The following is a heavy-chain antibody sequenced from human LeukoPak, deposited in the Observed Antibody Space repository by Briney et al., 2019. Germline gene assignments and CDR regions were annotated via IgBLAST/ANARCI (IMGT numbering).Heavy chain of an antibody. J-gene: IGHJ4*02. Sequence: ASVKVSCKASGGTFSSYAISWVRQAPGQGLEWMGGIIPIFGTANYAQKFQGRVTITADESTSTAYMELRSLRSDDTAVYYCALGYCSSTSCSTIDYWGQGTLVTVSS. D-gene: IGHD2-2*01. CDR1: GGTFSSYA. V-gene: IGHV1-69*13. CDR2: IIPIFGTA. CDR3: ALGYCSSTSCSTIDY.